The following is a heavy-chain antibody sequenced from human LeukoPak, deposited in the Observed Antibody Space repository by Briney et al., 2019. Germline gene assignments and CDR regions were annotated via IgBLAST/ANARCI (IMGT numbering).Heavy chain of an antibody. V-gene: IGHV1-18*01. CDR3: ARVQSSSWGYAFDI. CDR1: GYTFTTYN. CDR2: ITADNGNT. D-gene: IGHD6-13*01. Sequence: ASVKVSCKASGYTFTTYNINWVRQAPGQGLEWMGWITADNGNTNYAQKFQGRVIMTTDTSTSTVYMELRSLRSDDTAVYYCARVQSSSWGYAFDIWGQGTMVTVSS. J-gene: IGHJ3*02.